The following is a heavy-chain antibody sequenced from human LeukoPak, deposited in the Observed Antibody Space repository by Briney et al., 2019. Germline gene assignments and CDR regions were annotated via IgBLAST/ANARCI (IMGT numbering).Heavy chain of an antibody. D-gene: IGHD3-10*01. CDR1: GFTFSSYG. CDR3: AKDRVLLWFGELSLLDAFDY. J-gene: IGHJ4*02. Sequence: PGRSLRLPCAASGFTFSSYGMHWVRQAPGKGLEWVAVISYDGSNKYYADSVKGRFTISRDNSKNTLYLQMNSLRAEDTAVYYCAKDRVLLWFGELSLLDAFDYWGQGTLVIVSS. CDR2: ISYDGSNK. V-gene: IGHV3-30*18.